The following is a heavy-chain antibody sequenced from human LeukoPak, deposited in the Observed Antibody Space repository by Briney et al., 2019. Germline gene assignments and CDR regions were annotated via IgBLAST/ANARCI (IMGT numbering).Heavy chain of an antibody. D-gene: IGHD6-13*01. J-gene: IGHJ4*02. CDR1: GFTFSDYY. Sequence: GGSLRLSCAASGFTFSDYYMSWIRQAPGKGLEWVSYISSSGNTTYHADSVKGRFTISRDNAKNSLYLQMSSLRAEDTAVYYFAGDWGNSWLFGYRGQGTLVTVSS. V-gene: IGHV3-11*04. CDR2: ISSSGNTT. CDR3: AGDWGNSWLFGY.